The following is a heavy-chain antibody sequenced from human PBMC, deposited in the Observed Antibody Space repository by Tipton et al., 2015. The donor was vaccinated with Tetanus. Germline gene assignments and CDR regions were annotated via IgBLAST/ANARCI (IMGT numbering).Heavy chain of an antibody. CDR1: GGSISSGNW. Sequence: TLSLTCAVSGGSISSGNWWSWVRQSPGKGLEWIGEIHQSGSTSYNPSLKSRVSMSGDKSKNQSSLKLNSVTAADTAIYYCARGPKHWLTAGQVYWGQGPRVTVSS. CDR3: ARGPKHWLTAGQVY. V-gene: IGHV4-4*02. CDR2: IHQSGST. D-gene: IGHD6-19*01. J-gene: IGHJ4*02.